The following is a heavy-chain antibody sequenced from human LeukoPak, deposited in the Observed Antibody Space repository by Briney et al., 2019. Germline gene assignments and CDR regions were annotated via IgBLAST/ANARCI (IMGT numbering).Heavy chain of an antibody. D-gene: IGHD3/OR15-3a*01. CDR1: GYSLTELS. J-gene: IGHJ4*02. Sequence: ASGKVSGKVSGYSLTELSTHWVRQAPGKGLEWRGGVDPESGAAMYEQKLQGRVTMTEDTSTDTAYMELNSLTSDATAVYYCAPGPTMPEPNTSPGLLDLWGQGTLVTVPS. CDR3: APGPTMPEPNTSPGLLDL. CDR2: VDPESGAA. V-gene: IGHV1-24*01.